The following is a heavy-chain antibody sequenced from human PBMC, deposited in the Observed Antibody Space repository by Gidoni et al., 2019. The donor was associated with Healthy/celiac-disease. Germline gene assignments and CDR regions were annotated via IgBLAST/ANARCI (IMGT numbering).Heavy chain of an antibody. CDR3: AKDPTVTTTLS. CDR2: IRGSGGST. D-gene: IGHD4-4*01. CDR1: GFTFSSYA. Sequence: EVQRLESGGGVVQPGGSLRLSCAASGFTFSSYAMSWVRQAPGKGLEWVSAIRGSGGSTYYADSVKGRFTISRDNSKNTLYLQMNSLSAEDTAVYYCAKDPTVTTTLSWGQGTLVTVSS. V-gene: IGHV3-23*01. J-gene: IGHJ5*02.